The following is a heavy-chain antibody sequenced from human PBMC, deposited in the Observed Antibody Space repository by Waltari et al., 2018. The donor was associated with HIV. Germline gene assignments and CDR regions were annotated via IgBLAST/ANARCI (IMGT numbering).Heavy chain of an antibody. CDR1: GDPMTGHH. Sequence: QVQLQESGPGLVKPSETLSLTCSVTGDPMTGHHWIWIRQPPGKGLESIGYIYYSGKTNYNPSLRSRVDISVDTSMSQFYLKLNSVTAADTAVYFCARLRGDRTAVIDYWGQGTLVTVSS. CDR3: ARLRGDRTAVIDY. J-gene: IGHJ4*02. D-gene: IGHD2-21*02. V-gene: IGHV4-59*08. CDR2: IYYSGKT.